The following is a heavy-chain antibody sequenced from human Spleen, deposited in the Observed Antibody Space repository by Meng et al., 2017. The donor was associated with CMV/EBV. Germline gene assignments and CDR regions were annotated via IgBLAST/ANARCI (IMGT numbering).Heavy chain of an antibody. V-gene: IGHV3-23*03. Sequence: GESLKISCAASGFTFSSYWMSWVRQAPGKGLEWVSVIYVGDPGSIYAQSVKGRFTISRDNSKNTLHLQMNSLRAEDTAVYYCAKYCSGDTCSGLGGPLFDTWGQGTLVTVSS. CDR1: GFTFSSYW. J-gene: IGHJ4*02. CDR3: AKYCSGDTCSGLGGPLFDT. D-gene: IGHD7-27*01. CDR2: IYVGDPGS.